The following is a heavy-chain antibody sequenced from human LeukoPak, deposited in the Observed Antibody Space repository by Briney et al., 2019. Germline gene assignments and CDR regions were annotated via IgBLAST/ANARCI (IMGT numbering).Heavy chain of an antibody. CDR2: TYYSGST. Sequence: SDTLSLTCAVSGYSISSSNWWGWIRQPPGKGLEWIGYTYYSGSTYYNPSLKSRVTMSVDTSKDQFSLKLSSVTAVDTAVYYCARTRHYYDSSGYYSGLLRDDAFDIWGQGTMVTVSS. D-gene: IGHD3-22*01. CDR3: ARTRHYYDSSGYYSGLLRDDAFDI. CDR1: GYSISSSNW. V-gene: IGHV4-28*01. J-gene: IGHJ3*02.